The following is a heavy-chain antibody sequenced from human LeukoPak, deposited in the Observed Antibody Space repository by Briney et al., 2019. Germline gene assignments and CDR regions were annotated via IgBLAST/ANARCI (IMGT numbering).Heavy chain of an antibody. CDR1: GYTLTELS. J-gene: IGHJ5*02. Sequence: ASVKVSCKVSGYTLTELSMHWVRQAPGKGLEWMGGFDPEDGETIYAQKFQGRVTMTRDMSTSTVYMELSSLRSEDTAVYYCARERSIAALGWFDPWGQGTLVTVSS. CDR3: ARERSIAALGWFDP. D-gene: IGHD6-6*01. V-gene: IGHV1-24*01. CDR2: FDPEDGET.